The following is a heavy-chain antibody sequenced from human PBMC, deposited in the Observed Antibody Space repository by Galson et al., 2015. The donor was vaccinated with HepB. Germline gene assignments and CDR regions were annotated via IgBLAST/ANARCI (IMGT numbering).Heavy chain of an antibody. CDR1: RFTFSNYG. CDR3: ARSVYQLPPPARFAMDV. J-gene: IGHJ6*02. Sequence: SLRLSCAASRFTFSNYGMHWVRQAPGKGLEWVAVIWHDGNNKFYGDSVKGRFTISRDNSKNTLYLQMNRLRAEDTAIYYCARSVYQLPPPARFAMDVWGLGTTVTVSS. D-gene: IGHD2-2*01. CDR2: IWHDGNNK. V-gene: IGHV3-33*01.